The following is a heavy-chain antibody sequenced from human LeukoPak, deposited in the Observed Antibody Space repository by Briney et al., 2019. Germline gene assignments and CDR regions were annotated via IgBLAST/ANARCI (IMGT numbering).Heavy chain of an antibody. CDR3: AKDLIVYESYYYYYMDV. Sequence: PGGSLRLSCAASGFTFSSYGMHWVRQAPGKGLEWVAFIRYDGSNKYYADSVKGRFTISRGNSKNTLYLQMNSLRAEDTAVYYCAKDLIVYESYYYYYMDVWGKGTTVTISS. V-gene: IGHV3-30*02. D-gene: IGHD3-16*02. J-gene: IGHJ6*03. CDR2: IRYDGSNK. CDR1: GFTFSSYG.